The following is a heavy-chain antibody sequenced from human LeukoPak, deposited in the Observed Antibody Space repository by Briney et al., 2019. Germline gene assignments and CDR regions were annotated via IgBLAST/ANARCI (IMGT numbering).Heavy chain of an antibody. Sequence: TGGSLRLSCAASGFTFSSYAMHWVRQAPGKGLEWVAVISYDGSNKYYADSVKGRFTISRDNSKNTLYLQMNSLRAEDTAVYYCARDGRFGELLYACAGYWGQGTLDTVSS. CDR2: ISYDGSNK. CDR1: GFTFSSYA. J-gene: IGHJ4*02. CDR3: ARDGRFGELLYACAGY. V-gene: IGHV3-30-3*01. D-gene: IGHD3-10*01.